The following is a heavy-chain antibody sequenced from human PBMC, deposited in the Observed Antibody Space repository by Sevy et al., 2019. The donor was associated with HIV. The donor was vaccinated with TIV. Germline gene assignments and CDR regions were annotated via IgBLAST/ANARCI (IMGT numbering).Heavy chain of an antibody. V-gene: IGHV3-53*01. D-gene: IGHD1-26*01. CDR3: ARESSEPVGHDAFDI. Sequence: GGSLRLSCAASGFTVSSNYMSWVRQAPGKGLEWVSVIYSGGSTYYADSVKGRFTISKDNSKNTLHLQMNSLRAEDTAVYYCARESSEPVGHDAFDIWGQGTMVTVSS. J-gene: IGHJ3*02. CDR1: GFTVSSNY. CDR2: IYSGGST.